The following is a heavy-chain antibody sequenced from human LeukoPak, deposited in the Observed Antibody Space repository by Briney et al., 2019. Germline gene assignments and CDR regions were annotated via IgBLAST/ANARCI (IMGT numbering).Heavy chain of an antibody. CDR1: GASISGGTYY. CDR2: IYYTGST. J-gene: IGHJ4*02. D-gene: IGHD3-16*01. V-gene: IGHV4-39*01. CDR3: ARRGGGGRAFDY. Sequence: SETLSLTCSVSGASISGGTYYWGWIRQPPGKGLEWIGSIYYTGSTYDNPSLKSRVTISVDMSKNQFSLKLSSVTAADTAVYYCARRGGGGRAFDYWGQGTLVTVSS.